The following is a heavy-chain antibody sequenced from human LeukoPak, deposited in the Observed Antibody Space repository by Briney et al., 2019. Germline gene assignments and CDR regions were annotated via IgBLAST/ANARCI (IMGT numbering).Heavy chain of an antibody. V-gene: IGHV3-30-3*01. CDR3: ARDGRNYYDRSGYYSALAY. CDR2: ISYDGSNK. Sequence: GRSLRLSCAASGFTFNTYAMHWVRQAPGRGLEGVAVISYDGSNKYYADSVKGRFTISRDNSKNTLYLQMNSLRADDTAVYYCARDGRNYYDRSGYYSALAYWGQGTLVTVSS. CDR1: GFTFNTYA. J-gene: IGHJ4*02. D-gene: IGHD3-22*01.